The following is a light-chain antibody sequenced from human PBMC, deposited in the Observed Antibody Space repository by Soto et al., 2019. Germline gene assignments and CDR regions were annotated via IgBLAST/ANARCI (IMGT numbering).Light chain of an antibody. V-gene: IGKV1-33*01. CDR1: QDIRNY. CDR3: QHYDSLPPIT. Sequence: DIQMTQSPSSLSASVGDRFTITFHSSQDIRNYLNWYQQKPGKAPKLLIYDASTLEVGAPSRFSGSGSGTDFTFTISSLQPEDIATYYCQHYDSLPPITFGQGTRLEI. CDR2: DAS. J-gene: IGKJ5*01.